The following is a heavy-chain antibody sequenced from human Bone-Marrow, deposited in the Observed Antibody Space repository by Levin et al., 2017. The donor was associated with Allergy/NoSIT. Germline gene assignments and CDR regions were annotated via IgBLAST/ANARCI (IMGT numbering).Heavy chain of an antibody. CDR1: GFNFSDFA. CDR3: TDEFDY. Sequence: LSGGSLRLSCAASGFNFSDFAMTWVRQAPGKGLEWVSGISNTGDSTYYADSVKGRFTISRDNSKNTLYLHINSLRLVDTATYYCTDEFDYWGQGTLVTVSS. J-gene: IGHJ4*02. V-gene: IGHV3-23*01. CDR2: ISNTGDST.